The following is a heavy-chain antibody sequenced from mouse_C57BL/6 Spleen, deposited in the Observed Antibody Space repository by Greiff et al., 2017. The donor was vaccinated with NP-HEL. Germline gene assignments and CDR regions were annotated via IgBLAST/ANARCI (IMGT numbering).Heavy chain of an antibody. D-gene: IGHD1-1*01. J-gene: IGHJ2*01. CDR2: IDPETGGT. V-gene: IGHV1-15*01. Sequence: QVQLQQSGAELVRPGASVTLSCKASGYTFTDYEMHWVKQTPVHGLEWIGAIDPETGGTAYNQKFKGKAILTADKSSSTAYMELRSLTSEDSAVYYCTRSGYDGSSPDYWGQGTTLTVSS. CDR1: GYTFTDYE. CDR3: TRSGYDGSSPDY.